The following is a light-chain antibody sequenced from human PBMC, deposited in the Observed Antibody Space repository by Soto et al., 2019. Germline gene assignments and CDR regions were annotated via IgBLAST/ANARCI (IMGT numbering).Light chain of an antibody. V-gene: IGKV3-20*01. CDR1: QSVSSY. CDR3: QQYGSSGT. CDR2: GAS. Sequence: DIVMTQSPSTMSVTIGERAPLSCRASQSVSSYLAWYQQKPGQAPRLLIYGASNRATGIPDRFSGSGSGTDFTLTTSRLEPEDFAVYYCQQYGSSGTFGQGTKVDIK. J-gene: IGKJ1*01.